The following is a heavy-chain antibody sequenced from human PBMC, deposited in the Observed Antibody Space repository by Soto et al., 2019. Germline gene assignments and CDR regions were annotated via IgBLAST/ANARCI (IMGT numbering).Heavy chain of an antibody. CDR2: IYYSGST. CDR1: GGSISSGDYY. J-gene: IGHJ6*02. V-gene: IGHV4-30-4*01. CDR3: ASDVVPAAIRYYYYYYGMDV. D-gene: IGHD2-2*02. Sequence: QVQLQESGPGLVKPSQTLSLTCTVSGGSISSGDYYWSWIRQPPGKGLEWIGYIYYSGSTYYNPSLKSRVTISVDTSKNQFSLKLSSVTAADTAVYYCASDVVPAAIRYYYYYYGMDVWGQGTTVTVSS.